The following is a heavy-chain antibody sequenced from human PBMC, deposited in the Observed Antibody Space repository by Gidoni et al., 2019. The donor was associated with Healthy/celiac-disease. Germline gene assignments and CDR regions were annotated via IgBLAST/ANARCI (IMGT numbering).Heavy chain of an antibody. J-gene: IGHJ4*02. CDR1: GFTFSSYD. CDR2: IGTAGDT. Sequence: EVQLVESGGGLVQPGGSLRLSCAASGFTFSSYDMHWVRQATGKGLEWVSAIGTAGDTSYPGSVKGRFTISRENAKNSLYLQMNSLRAGDTAVYYCARGPLRGYYYDYWGQGTLVTVSS. V-gene: IGHV3-13*01. CDR3: ARGPLRGYYYDY. D-gene: IGHD3-3*01.